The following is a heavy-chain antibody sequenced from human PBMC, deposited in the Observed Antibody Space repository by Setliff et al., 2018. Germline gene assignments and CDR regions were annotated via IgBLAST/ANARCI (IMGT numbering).Heavy chain of an antibody. Sequence: PSETLSLTCAVYGGSFSDYNWGWIRQPPGKGLEWIGSIYYSGSTYYSPSLKRRVTISVDTSKNQFSLKLSSVTAADTAVYYCATRTYYDSNGYYYAIAGPFDIWGQGTMVTVSS. CDR3: ATRTYYDSNGYYYAIAGPFDI. J-gene: IGHJ3*02. V-gene: IGHV4-39*01. CDR1: GGSFSDYN. CDR2: IYYSGST. D-gene: IGHD3-22*01.